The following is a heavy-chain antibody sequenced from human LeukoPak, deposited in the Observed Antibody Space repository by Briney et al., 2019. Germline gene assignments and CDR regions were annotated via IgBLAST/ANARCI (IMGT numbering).Heavy chain of an antibody. CDR2: ISASGDNT. J-gene: IGHJ4*02. V-gene: IGHV3-23*01. D-gene: IGHD4-17*01. Sequence: TGGSLRLSCDASGFTVNSYAMNWVRQAPGKGLEWVSVISASGDNTYYADSVKGRFTISRDDSKNTVYLQMNSLRADDTAVYHCAKEGRRHYGDYVAFWGQGTLVTVSS. CDR3: AKEGRRHYGDYVAF. CDR1: GFTVNSYA.